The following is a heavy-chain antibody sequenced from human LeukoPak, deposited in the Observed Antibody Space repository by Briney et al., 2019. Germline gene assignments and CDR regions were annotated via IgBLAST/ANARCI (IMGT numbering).Heavy chain of an antibody. J-gene: IGHJ4*02. CDR2: IYYSGNT. CDR3: ARRVDSSGPFDY. Sequence: SETLSLTCTVSGASISSNYWSWIRRPPGKGLEWIGYIYYSGNTNYHPSLKSRVTISVDTSKNQFSLRLSSVTAADTAVYYCARRVDSSGPFDYWGQGTLVTVSS. D-gene: IGHD6-19*01. V-gene: IGHV4-59*08. CDR1: GASISSNY.